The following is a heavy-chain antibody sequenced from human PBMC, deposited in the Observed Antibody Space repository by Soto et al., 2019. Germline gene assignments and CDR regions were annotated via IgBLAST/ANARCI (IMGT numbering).Heavy chain of an antibody. V-gene: IGHV3-30*18. CDR1: GFSFSSYG. D-gene: IGHD3-22*01. CDR2: ISYDGSNK. J-gene: IGHJ4*02. CDR3: AKVDESPYYYDSSGYPAPFDY. Sequence: GGSLRLSCAASGFSFSSYGMHWVRQAPGKGLEWVAVISYDGSNKYYADSVKGRFTISRDNSKNTLYLQMNSLRAEDTAVYYCAKVDESPYYYDSSGYPAPFDYWGQGTLVTVSS.